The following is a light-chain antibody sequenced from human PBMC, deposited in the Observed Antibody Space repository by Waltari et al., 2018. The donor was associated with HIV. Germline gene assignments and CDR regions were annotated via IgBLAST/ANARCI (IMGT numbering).Light chain of an antibody. CDR2: AAS. V-gene: IGKV1-9*01. J-gene: IGKJ2*01. CDR1: QGISSY. CDR3: QQLNSYSYT. Sequence: DIQLTQSPSFLSASLGDRVTITCRASQGISSYLAWYQQKPGKAPKLLIYAASTLQSGVPSRFSGSGSVTEFTLTISSLQPEDFATYYCQQLNSYSYTFGQGTKLEIK.